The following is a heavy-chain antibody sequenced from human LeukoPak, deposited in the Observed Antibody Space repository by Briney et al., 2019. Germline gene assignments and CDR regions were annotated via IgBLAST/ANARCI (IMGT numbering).Heavy chain of an antibody. D-gene: IGHD1-26*01. CDR1: GGSFSGYY. CDR3: ARGGVVGACDY. V-gene: IGHV4-34*01. Sequence: SETLSLTCAVYGGSFSGYYWSWIRQPPGKGLEWIGEINHSGSTNYNPSLKSRVTISVDTSKNQFSLKLSSVTAAGTAVYYCARGGVVGACDYWGQGTLVTVSS. CDR2: INHSGST. J-gene: IGHJ4*02.